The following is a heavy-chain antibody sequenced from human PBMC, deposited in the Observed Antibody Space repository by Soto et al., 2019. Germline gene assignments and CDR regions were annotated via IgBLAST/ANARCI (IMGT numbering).Heavy chain of an antibody. CDR2: IYYSGST. D-gene: IGHD3-9*01. V-gene: IGHV4-31*03. CDR1: GGSISSGGYY. Sequence: QVQLQESGPGLVKPSQTLSLTCTVSGGSISSGGYYWSWIRPHPGKGLEWIGYIYYSGSTYYNPSLKSRVTISVDTSKNQFSLKLSSVTAADTAVYYCARIYDILTGYYPFDYWGQGTLVTVSS. J-gene: IGHJ4*02. CDR3: ARIYDILTGYYPFDY.